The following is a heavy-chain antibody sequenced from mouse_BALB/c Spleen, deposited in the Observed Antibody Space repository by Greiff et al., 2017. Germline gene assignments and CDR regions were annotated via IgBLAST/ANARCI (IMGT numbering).Heavy chain of an antibody. CDR1: GYTFTSYY. CDR2: INPSNGGT. V-gene: IGHV1S81*02. CDR3: TRGDDYAVDY. Sequence: VQLQQSGAELVKPGASVKLSCKASGYTFTSYYMYWVKQRPGQGLEWIGEINPSNGGTNFNEKFKSKATLTVDKSSSTAYMQLSSLTSEDSAVYYCTRGDDYAVDYWGQGTTLTVSS. J-gene: IGHJ2*01. D-gene: IGHD2-4*01.